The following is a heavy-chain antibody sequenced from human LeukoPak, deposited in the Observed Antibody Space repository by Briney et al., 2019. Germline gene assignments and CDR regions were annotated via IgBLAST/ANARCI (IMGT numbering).Heavy chain of an antibody. D-gene: IGHD2-15*01. CDR3: AKSVVVADLYYYYGMDV. Sequence: QPGGSLRLSCAASGFPFSSYAMSWVRQAPGKGLEWVSAISGSGGSTYYADSVKGRFTISRDNSKNTLYLQMNSLRAEDTAVYYCAKSVVVADLYYYYGMDVWGQGTTVTVSS. CDR1: GFPFSSYA. CDR2: ISGSGGST. V-gene: IGHV3-23*01. J-gene: IGHJ6*02.